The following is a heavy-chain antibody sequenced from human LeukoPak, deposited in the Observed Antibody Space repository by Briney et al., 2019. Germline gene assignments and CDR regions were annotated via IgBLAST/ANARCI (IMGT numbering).Heavy chain of an antibody. CDR1: GYTFTGYY. D-gene: IGHD6-19*01. J-gene: IGHJ4*02. CDR3: ARDPGSGWLHNFDY. Sequence: ASVKVSCKASGYTFTGYYMHWVRQALGQGLEWMGWINPNSGGTNYAQKFQGRVTMTRDTFISTAYMELSRLRSDDTAVYYCARDPGSGWLHNFDYWGRGTLVTVSS. CDR2: INPNSGGT. V-gene: IGHV1-2*02.